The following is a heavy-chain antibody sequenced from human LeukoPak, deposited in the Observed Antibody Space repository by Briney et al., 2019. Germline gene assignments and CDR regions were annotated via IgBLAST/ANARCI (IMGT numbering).Heavy chain of an antibody. Sequence: ASVKVSCKASGYTFTSYGISWVRQAPGQGLEWMGWISAYNGNTNYAQKLQGRVIMTTDTSTSTAYMELRSLRSDDTAVYYCARFFAYYYDSSGYYPDPWGQGALVTVSS. CDR2: ISAYNGNT. V-gene: IGHV1-18*01. J-gene: IGHJ5*02. CDR1: GYTFTSYG. CDR3: ARFFAYYYDSSGYYPDP. D-gene: IGHD3-22*01.